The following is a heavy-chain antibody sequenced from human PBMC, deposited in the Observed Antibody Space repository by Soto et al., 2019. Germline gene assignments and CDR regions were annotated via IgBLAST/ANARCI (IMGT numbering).Heavy chain of an antibody. V-gene: IGHV1-69*13. Sequence: SVKVSCKASGGTFSSYAISWVRQAPGQGLEWMGGIIPIFGTANYAQKFQGRVTITADESTSTAYMELSSLRSEDTAVYYCARVGGGNSGYDRNSFYYYYGMDVWGQGTTVTVSS. CDR1: GGTFSSYA. CDR2: IIPIFGTA. J-gene: IGHJ6*02. CDR3: ARVGGGNSGYDRNSFYYYYGMDV. D-gene: IGHD5-12*01.